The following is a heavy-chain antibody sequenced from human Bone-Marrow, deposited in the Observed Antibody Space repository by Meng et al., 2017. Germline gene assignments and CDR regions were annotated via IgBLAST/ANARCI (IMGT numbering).Heavy chain of an antibody. J-gene: IGHJ4*02. D-gene: IGHD6-19*01. CDR2: FHHTGTT. CDR3: AASPGWWRIDS. CDR1: AASVSSGYW. Sequence: HVLLHELVPVLLQPSGTLPPPFGGAAASVSSGYWWSWVRQHPGKGLEWIGEFHHTGTTTYNPFIRSRVTTSVDTSKNQFSLRLASVTAADTAVYYCAASPGWWRIDSWGQGTLVTVSS. V-gene: IGHV4-4*02.